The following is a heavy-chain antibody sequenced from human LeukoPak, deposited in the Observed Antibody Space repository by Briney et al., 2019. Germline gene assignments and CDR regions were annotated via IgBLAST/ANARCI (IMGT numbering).Heavy chain of an antibody. D-gene: IGHD3-10*01. Sequence: PGGSLRLSCAASGFTFSSYTMNWVRQAPGKGLEWVSAISGSGGSTYYADSVKGRFTISRDNSKNTLYLQMNSLRAEDTAVYYCAKDTQYYYGSGSYFVYWGQGTLVTVSS. V-gene: IGHV3-23*01. CDR1: GFTFSSYT. CDR3: AKDTQYYYGSGSYFVY. J-gene: IGHJ4*02. CDR2: ISGSGGST.